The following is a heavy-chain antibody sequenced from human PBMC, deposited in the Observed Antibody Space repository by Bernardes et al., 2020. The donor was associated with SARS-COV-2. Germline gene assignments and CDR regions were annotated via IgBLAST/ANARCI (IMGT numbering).Heavy chain of an antibody. J-gene: IGHJ4*02. D-gene: IGHD3-3*01. CDR3: ARVTNFCRGSGADF. CDR1: GYTFTAHY. V-gene: IGHV1-2*02. CDR2: LNLPTGVR. Sequence: ASVKVSCKASGYTFTAHYIHRVRQAPGQGLEFMGWLNLPTGVRRPAQGLQDRVVMTRYTSTSTAYMEMPNLRSDDTATYYCARVTNFCRGSGADFWGQGALVIVSS.